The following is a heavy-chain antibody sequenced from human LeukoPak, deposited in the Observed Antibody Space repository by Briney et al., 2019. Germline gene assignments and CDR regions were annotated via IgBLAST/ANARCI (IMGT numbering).Heavy chain of an antibody. CDR3: ARDVSALEYRGFDY. CDR1: GGSFSGYY. Sequence: PSETLSLTSAVYGGSFSGYYWSWIRQPPGKGLEWIGEINHSGSTNYNPSLKSRVTISVDTSKNQFSLKLSSVTAADTAVYYCARDVSALEYRGFDYWGQGTLVTVSS. CDR2: INHSGST. D-gene: IGHD3-10*01. J-gene: IGHJ4*02. V-gene: IGHV4-34*01.